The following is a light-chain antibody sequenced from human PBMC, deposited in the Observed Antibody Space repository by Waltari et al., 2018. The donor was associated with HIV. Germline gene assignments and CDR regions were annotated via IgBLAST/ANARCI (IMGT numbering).Light chain of an antibody. Sequence: QSALNQPASVSGSPGQSITISCSGASPDIGASDYVSWYRQLPDRAPRLILYEVKKRPSGVSSRFSGSKSGNTASLTISGLQVEDEAVYFCSSYSTGDTLVLFGGGTRLTVL. J-gene: IGLJ2*01. CDR3: SSYSTGDTLVL. CDR2: EVK. CDR1: SPDIGASDY. V-gene: IGLV2-14*01.